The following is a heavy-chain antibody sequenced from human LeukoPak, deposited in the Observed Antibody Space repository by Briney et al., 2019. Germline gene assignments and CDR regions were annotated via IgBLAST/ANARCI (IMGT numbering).Heavy chain of an antibody. CDR3: AKDFRIGYSAHFDY. CDR2: IYENGGTT. D-gene: IGHD2-21*01. J-gene: IGHJ4*02. Sequence: GGSLRLSCVGFGFTFRSHAMSWVRQAPEKGLEFVSGIYENGGTTYYADSVKGRFSISRDNTKNTLYLQMDSLRGEDTAVYYCAKDFRIGYSAHFDYWGQGALVTVSS. CDR1: GFTFRSHA. V-gene: IGHV3-23*01.